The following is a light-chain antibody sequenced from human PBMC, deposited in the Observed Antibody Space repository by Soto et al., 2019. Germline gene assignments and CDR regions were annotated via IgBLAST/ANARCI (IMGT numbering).Light chain of an antibody. J-gene: IGKJ3*01. CDR1: QSVSSIY. Sequence: EIVLTQSPGTLSLSPGERATLSCRASQSVSSIYLAWYQQKPGQAPRLLISGTSSRATGIPDRFSGSGSGTDFNLTISRLEPEDFAVYYCQQFGSSPLFTFGPGTKVDVK. CDR3: QQFGSSPLFT. V-gene: IGKV3-20*01. CDR2: GTS.